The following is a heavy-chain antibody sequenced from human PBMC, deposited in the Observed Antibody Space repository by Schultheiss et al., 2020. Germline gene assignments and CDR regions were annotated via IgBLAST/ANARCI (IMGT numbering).Heavy chain of an antibody. CDR2: IIPIFGTA. D-gene: IGHD2-2*01. J-gene: IGHJ6*03. V-gene: IGHV1-69*13. Sequence: SVKVSCKASGYTFTSYDINWVRQATGQGLEWMGGIIPIFGTANYAQKFQGRVTITADESTSTAYMELSSLRSEDTAVYYCATTYRIYCSSTSCYGDYMDVWGKGTTVTVSS. CDR1: GYTFTSYD. CDR3: ATTYRIYCSSTSCYGDYMDV.